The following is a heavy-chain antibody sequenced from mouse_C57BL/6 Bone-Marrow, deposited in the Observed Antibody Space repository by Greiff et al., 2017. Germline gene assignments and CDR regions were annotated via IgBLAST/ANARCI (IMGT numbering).Heavy chain of an antibody. CDR3: ARDYYGSRNLDY. CDR2: ISSGSSTI. V-gene: IGHV5-17*01. CDR1: GFTFSDYG. J-gene: IGHJ2*01. Sequence: DVHLVESGGGLVKPGGSLKLSCAASGFTFSDYGMHWVRQAPEKGLEWVAYISSGSSTIYYADTVKGRFTISRDNAKNTLFLQMTSLRSEDTAMYYCARDYYGSRNLDYWGQGTTLTVSS. D-gene: IGHD1-1*01.